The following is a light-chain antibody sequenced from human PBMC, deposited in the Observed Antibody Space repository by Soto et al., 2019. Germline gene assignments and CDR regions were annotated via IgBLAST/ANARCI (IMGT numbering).Light chain of an antibody. V-gene: IGKV3-20*01. J-gene: IGKJ1*01. CDR3: EHYGFSTCT. CDR1: QSVSRTY. CDR2: CAS. Sequence: EFVLTQSPGTLSLYRGERAILSCRASQSVSRTYLAWCQQTPGEGTRLLIYCASTRATGIPDRFSGSGSGTDLTLNISSLEPEDFAMYYSEHYGFSTCTFVQGTKVDI.